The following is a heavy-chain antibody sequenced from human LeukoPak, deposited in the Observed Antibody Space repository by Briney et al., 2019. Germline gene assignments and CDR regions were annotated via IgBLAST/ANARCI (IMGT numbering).Heavy chain of an antibody. Sequence: PGGALRLSCAASEFTFSYYYMSWIRQAPGKGLEWVSYISSSGSTIYYADSVKGRFTISRDNAKNSLYLQMNSLRADDTAVYYCARVGLGYTPSDYWGQGTLVTVSS. CDR2: ISSSGSTI. D-gene: IGHD3/OR15-3a*01. J-gene: IGHJ4*02. CDR3: ARVGLGYTPSDY. V-gene: IGHV3-11*01. CDR1: EFTFSYYY.